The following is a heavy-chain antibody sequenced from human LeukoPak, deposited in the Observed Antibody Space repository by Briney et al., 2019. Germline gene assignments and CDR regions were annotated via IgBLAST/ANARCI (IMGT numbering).Heavy chain of an antibody. CDR1: GGSISSYY. CDR3: AKECYYDSSGNLHY. D-gene: IGHD3-22*01. J-gene: IGHJ4*02. Sequence: PSETLSLTCTVSGGSISSYYWSWVRQAPGKGLEWVSAISGSGGSTYYADSVKGRFTISRDNSKNTLYLQMNSLRAEDTAVYYCAKECYYDSSGNLHYWGQGTLVTVSS. V-gene: IGHV3-23*01. CDR2: ISGSGGST.